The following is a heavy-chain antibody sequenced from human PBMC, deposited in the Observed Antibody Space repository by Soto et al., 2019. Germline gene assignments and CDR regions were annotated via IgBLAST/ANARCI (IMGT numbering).Heavy chain of an antibody. Sequence: ASVKVSCKASGYGITIYGLSWARQAPGQGLEWMAWISPYNGNANYAQKFQGRVSMTTDASTSTAYMELRSLTSDDTAVYYCARDLGFSSSKALDFWGQGTLVTVSS. V-gene: IGHV1-18*01. J-gene: IGHJ4*02. CDR1: GYGITIYG. D-gene: IGHD6-6*01. CDR3: ARDLGFSSSKALDF. CDR2: ISPYNGNA.